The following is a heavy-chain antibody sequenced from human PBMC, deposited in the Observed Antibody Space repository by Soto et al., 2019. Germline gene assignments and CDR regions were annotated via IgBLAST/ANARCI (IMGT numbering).Heavy chain of an antibody. J-gene: IGHJ5*02. D-gene: IGHD2-15*01. CDR1: GYTFSGYY. CDR2: INPNSGDT. V-gene: IGHV1-2*02. CDR3: ARGIATGQLDP. Sequence: GASVKVSCKASGYTFSGYYIHWVRQAPGQGLEWMGWINPNSGDTNYAQKFQGRVTMTRGTSITTAYMELSRLRSDDTAVYYCARGIATGQLDPWGQGTLVTVSS.